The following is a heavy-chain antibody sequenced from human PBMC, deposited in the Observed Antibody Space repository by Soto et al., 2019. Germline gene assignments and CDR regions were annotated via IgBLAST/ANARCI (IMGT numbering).Heavy chain of an antibody. CDR3: ARGICSGGSCYSPFRYMDV. D-gene: IGHD2-15*01. CDR2: MNPNSGNT. V-gene: IGHV1-8*01. CDR1: GYTFTSYD. J-gene: IGHJ6*03. Sequence: ASVKVSCKASGYTFTSYDINWVRQATGQGLEWMGWMNPNSGNTGYAQKFQGRVTMTRNTSISTAYMELSSLRSEDTAVYYCARGICSGGSCYSPFRYMDVWGKGTTVTVSS.